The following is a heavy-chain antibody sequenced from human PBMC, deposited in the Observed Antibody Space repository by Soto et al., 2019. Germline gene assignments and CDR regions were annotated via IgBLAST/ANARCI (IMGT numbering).Heavy chain of an antibody. CDR2: INSDGSST. V-gene: IGHV3-74*01. J-gene: IGHJ6*03. CDR3: ARVRFLEWLLSQYYYYYMDV. Sequence: GGSLRLSCAASGFTFSSYWMHWVRQAPGKGLVWVSRINSDGSSTSYADSVKGRLTISRDNAKNTLYLQMNSLRAEDTAVYYCARVRFLEWLLSQYYYYYMDVWGKGTTVTVSS. CDR1: GFTFSSYW. D-gene: IGHD3-3*01.